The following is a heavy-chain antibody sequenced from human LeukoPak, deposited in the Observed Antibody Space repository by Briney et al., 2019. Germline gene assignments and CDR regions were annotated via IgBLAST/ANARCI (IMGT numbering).Heavy chain of an antibody. V-gene: IGHV3-23*01. J-gene: IGHJ4*02. CDR1: GFTFTTNA. CDR2: ISGSGGST. D-gene: IGHD3-10*01. CDR3: AENPPTYYYDSGSYYLTFDY. Sequence: GGSLRLSCAASGFTFTTNAMHWVRQAPGKGLEWVSGISGSGGSTYYADSVKGRFTISRDNSKNTLYLQMNSLRAEDTDVYYCAENPPTYYYDSGSYYLTFDYWGQGTLATVSA.